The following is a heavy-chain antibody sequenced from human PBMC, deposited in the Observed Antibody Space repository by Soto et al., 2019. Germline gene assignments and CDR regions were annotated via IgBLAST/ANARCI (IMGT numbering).Heavy chain of an antibody. V-gene: IGHV1-18*01. D-gene: IGHD6-19*01. CDR2: ISFYNGHT. CDR1: GDTVTKYG. J-gene: IGHJ4*02. Sequence: QVQLVQSGGEVKKPGASVTVSCKASGDTVTKYGISWVRQAPGQGLEWLGWISFYNGHTNYALKFQDRITFTTDTPTSTASMEVRSLTSDDTAVYYCASATSIAVAGKETWGQGTLVTVSS. CDR3: ASATSIAVAGKET.